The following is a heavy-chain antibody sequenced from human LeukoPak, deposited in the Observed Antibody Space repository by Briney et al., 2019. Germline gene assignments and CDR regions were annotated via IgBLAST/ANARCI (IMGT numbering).Heavy chain of an antibody. V-gene: IGHV4-30-2*01. J-gene: IGHJ2*01. CDR2: ISRSGST. CDR1: RGSINSGYYS. D-gene: IGHD1-1*01. CDR3: ARGNNDYWYLDL. Sequence: SETLSLTCTVSRGSINSGYYSLNWVRQPPGKGLEWIGSISRSGSTYYNPSLKSRVTISVDSSKNQVSLKLTSVTAADTAVYLCARGNNDYWYLDLWGRGTRVTVSS.